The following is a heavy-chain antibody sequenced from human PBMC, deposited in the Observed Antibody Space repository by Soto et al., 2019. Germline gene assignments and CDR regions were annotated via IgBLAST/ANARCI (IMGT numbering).Heavy chain of an antibody. J-gene: IGHJ4*02. CDR2: IYYSGST. D-gene: IGHD3-3*01. CDR3: ARGYYDFWSGYSSGGFYYFDC. Sequence: QVQLQESGPGLVKPSQTLSLTCTVSGGSISSGGYYWSWIRQHPGKGLEWIGYIYYSGSTYYNPSLKSRVTISVDTSKNQFSLKLSSVTAADTAVYYCARGYYDFWSGYSSGGFYYFDCWGQGTLVTVSS. V-gene: IGHV4-31*03. CDR1: GGSISSGGYY.